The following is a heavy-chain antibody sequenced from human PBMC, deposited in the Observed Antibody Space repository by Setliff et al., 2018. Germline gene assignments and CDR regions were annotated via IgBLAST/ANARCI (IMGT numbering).Heavy chain of an antibody. CDR2: IYYSGNT. D-gene: IGHD3-22*01. CDR1: GASISSSNNY. V-gene: IGHV4-39*07. J-gene: IGHJ3*01. Sequence: ASETLSLTCTVSGASISSSNNYWGWIRQPPGKGLEWIANIYYSGNTYYNPSLKSRVTLSLDTSKNQFSLKLSSVTAADTAVYYCARGAYDRSPSRGAFDLWGQGTMVTVSS. CDR3: ARGAYDRSPSRGAFDL.